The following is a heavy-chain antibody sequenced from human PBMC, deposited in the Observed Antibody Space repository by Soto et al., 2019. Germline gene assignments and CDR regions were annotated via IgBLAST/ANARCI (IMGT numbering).Heavy chain of an antibody. J-gene: IGHJ3*02. CDR2: INHSGST. CDR3: AREVIGAAAGPGAFDI. Sequence: SXTLSLTCAVYGGSFIVYYWSWIRQPPGKGLEWIGEINHSGSTNYNPSLKSRVTISVDTSKNQFSLKLSSVTAADTAVYYCAREVIGAAAGPGAFDIWGQGTMVTVSS. D-gene: IGHD6-13*01. CDR1: GGSFIVYY. V-gene: IGHV4-34*01.